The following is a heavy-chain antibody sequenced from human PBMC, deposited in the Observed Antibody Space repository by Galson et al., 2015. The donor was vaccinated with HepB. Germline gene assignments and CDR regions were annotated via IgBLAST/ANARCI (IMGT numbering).Heavy chain of an antibody. V-gene: IGHV3-73*01. CDR2: IGSKANNNAT. Sequence: SLRLSCAASGFTFSGSAMHWVRQTSGKGLEWVGCIGSKANNNATAYAASVKGRFPISRDDSKNTAFLQMTSLETEDTAVYYCTRLGDISGYSSAWGQGTLVTVSA. J-gene: IGHJ5*02. CDR1: GFTFSGSA. D-gene: IGHD6-25*01. CDR3: TRLGDISGYSSA.